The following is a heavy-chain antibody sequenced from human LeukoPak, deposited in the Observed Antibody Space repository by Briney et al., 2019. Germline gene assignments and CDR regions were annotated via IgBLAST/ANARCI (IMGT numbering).Heavy chain of an antibody. D-gene: IGHD1-7*01. V-gene: IGHV4-61*02. CDR3: ARGTGTRIHYYYYMDV. CDR1: GGSISSRSYY. CDR2: IYTSGST. Sequence: PSETLSLTCTVSGGSISSRSYYWSWIRQPAGKGLEWIGRIYTSGSTNYNPSLKSRVTISVDTSKNQFSLKLSSVTAADTAVYYCARGTGTRIHYYYYMDVWGKGTTLTVSS. J-gene: IGHJ6*03.